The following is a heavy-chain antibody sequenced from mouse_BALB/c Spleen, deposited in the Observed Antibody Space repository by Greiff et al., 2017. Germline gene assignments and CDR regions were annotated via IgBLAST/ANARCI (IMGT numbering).Heavy chain of an antibody. J-gene: IGHJ3*01. CDR1: GYSFTGYN. CDR3: ARSDYEAWFAY. V-gene: IGHV1S135*01. CDR2: IDPYNGGT. D-gene: IGHD2-4*01. Sequence: EVKLMESGPELGKPGASVKISCKASGYSFTGYNMYWVKQSHRKSLEWIGYIDPYNGGTSYNQKSKGKATLTVDKSSSTAYMHLNSLTSEDSAIYYCARSDYEAWFAYWGQGTLVTVSA.